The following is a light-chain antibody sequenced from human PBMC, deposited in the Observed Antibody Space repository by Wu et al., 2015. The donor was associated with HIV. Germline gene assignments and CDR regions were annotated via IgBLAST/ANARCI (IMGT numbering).Light chain of an antibody. CDR1: QDIRKD. CDR2: GAS. CDR3: LQDFNYPRA. V-gene: IGKV1-6*01. Sequence: IQMTQSPSSLSASVGDRVTITCRASQDIRKDLGWYQQKPGRAPKLLIYGASTLHTGVPSRFSGSGSGTDFTLTISSLQSEDFATYYCLQDFNYPRAFGQGTKV. J-gene: IGKJ1*01.